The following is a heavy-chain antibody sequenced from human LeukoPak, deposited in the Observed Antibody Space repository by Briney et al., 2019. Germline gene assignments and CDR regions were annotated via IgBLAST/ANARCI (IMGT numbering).Heavy chain of an antibody. CDR1: GYTFTGYY. J-gene: IGHJ4*02. D-gene: IGHD3-10*01. CDR3: AREGYGSGSYYNR. CDR2: IIPIFGTA. Sequence: SVKVSCKASGYTFTGYYMHWVRQAPGQGLEWMGGIIPIFGTANYAQKFQGRVTITADESTSTAYMELSSLRSEDTAVYYCAREGYGSGSYYNRWGQGTLVTVSS. V-gene: IGHV1-69*13.